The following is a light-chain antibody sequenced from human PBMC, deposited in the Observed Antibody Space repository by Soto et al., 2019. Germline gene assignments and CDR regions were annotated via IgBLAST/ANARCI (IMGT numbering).Light chain of an antibody. CDR1: QSIANNY. Sequence: EVALTQSQGTLSLSPGARATLSCRASQSIANNYLTWYQQKPGQAPRVLIYDASTRATGIPDRFSGSGSGTDFTLTISRLEPEDSAVYYCQQYGSSPWTFGQGTKVDIK. J-gene: IGKJ1*01. CDR3: QQYGSSPWT. V-gene: IGKV3-20*01. CDR2: DAS.